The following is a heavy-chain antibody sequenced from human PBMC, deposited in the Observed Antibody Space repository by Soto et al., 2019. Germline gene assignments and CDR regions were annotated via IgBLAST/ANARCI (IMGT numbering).Heavy chain of an antibody. D-gene: IGHD3-10*01. Sequence: PGGSLRLSCAASGFTFSSHWMHWVRQAPGKGLVWVSRITSDGRNTDYEDSVKGRFTISRDNSKNTLYLQMNSLRAEDTAVYYCAKPMFRGVDLDVWGKGTTVTVSS. CDR1: GFTFSSHW. V-gene: IGHV3-74*01. CDR3: AKPMFRGVDLDV. CDR2: ITSDGRNT. J-gene: IGHJ6*04.